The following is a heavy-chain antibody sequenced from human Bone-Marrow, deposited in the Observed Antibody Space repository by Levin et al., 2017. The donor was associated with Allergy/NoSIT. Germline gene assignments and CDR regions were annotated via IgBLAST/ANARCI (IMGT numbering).Heavy chain of an antibody. CDR1: GFTFSSDG. Sequence: TGGSLRLSCAASGFTFSSDGMHWVRQAPGKGLEWVAFISYDANTLYYADSVRGRFTISRDNSKNTLYLQMNSLRADDTAVYYCAKDMASQWSLDYWGQGTLVTVSS. V-gene: IGHV3-30*18. CDR2: ISYDANTL. D-gene: IGHD6-19*01. J-gene: IGHJ4*02. CDR3: AKDMASQWSLDY.